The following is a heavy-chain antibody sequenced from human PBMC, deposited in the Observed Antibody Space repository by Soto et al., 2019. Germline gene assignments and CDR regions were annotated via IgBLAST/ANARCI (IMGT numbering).Heavy chain of an antibody. J-gene: IGHJ5*02. D-gene: IGHD3-3*01. CDR3: ARGPYYDFWSGPRWFDP. V-gene: IGHV1-2*04. CDR2: INPNSGGT. Sequence: ASVKVSCKASGYTFTGYYMHWVRQAPGQGLEWMGWINPNSGGTNYAQKFQGWVTMTRDTSISTAYMELSRLRSDDTAVYYCARGPYYDFWSGPRWFDPWGQGTLVTVSS. CDR1: GYTFTGYY.